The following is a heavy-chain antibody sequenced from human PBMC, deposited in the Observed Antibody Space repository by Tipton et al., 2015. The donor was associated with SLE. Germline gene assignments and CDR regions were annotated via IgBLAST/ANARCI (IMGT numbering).Heavy chain of an antibody. D-gene: IGHD1-14*01. CDR3: ARDERYTHFLL. Sequence: SLRLSCAASGFSFSSYGMHWVRQAPGKGLEWVAVIWNDGSDEKYADSVKGRFTISRDNSKSTLYLQLDSLRAEDTGVYYCARDERYTHFLLRGRGTLVTVSS. CDR1: GFSFSSYG. CDR2: IWNDGSDE. J-gene: IGHJ2*01. V-gene: IGHV3-33*01.